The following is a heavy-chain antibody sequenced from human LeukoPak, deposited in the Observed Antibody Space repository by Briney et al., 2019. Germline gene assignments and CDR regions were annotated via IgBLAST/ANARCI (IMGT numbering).Heavy chain of an antibody. D-gene: IGHD1-1*01. CDR1: GFTFSSYA. V-gene: IGHV3-30-3*01. CDR3: ARESGIPS. J-gene: IGHJ5*02. CDR2: ISYDGSNK. Sequence: GGSLRLSCAASGFTFSSYAMHWVRQAPGKGLEWVAVISYDGSNKYYADSVKGRFTISRDNSKNTLYLQMNSLRAEDTAVYYCARESGIPSLGQGILVTVSS.